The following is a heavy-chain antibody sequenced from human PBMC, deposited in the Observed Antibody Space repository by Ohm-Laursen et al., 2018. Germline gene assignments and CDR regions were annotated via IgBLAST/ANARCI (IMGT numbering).Heavy chain of an antibody. V-gene: IGHV3-11*01. Sequence: SLRLSCAATGFTFSDYYMSWIRQAPGKGLEWVSYISSSGSTIYYADSVEGRFTISRDNAKNSLYLQMNSLRAEDTAVYYCASLKPPLYYYGMDVWGQGTTVTVSS. CDR1: GFTFSDYY. CDR3: ASLKPPLYYYGMDV. J-gene: IGHJ6*02. CDR2: ISSSGSTI.